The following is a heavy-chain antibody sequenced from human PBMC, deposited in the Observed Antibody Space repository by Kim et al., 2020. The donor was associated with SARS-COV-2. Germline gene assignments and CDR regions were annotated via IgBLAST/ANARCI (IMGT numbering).Heavy chain of an antibody. V-gene: IGHV3-7*03. CDR3: AKGAVTRHDY. CDR1: GFTFSSQS. CDR2: MKEDGSNI. Sequence: GGSLRLSCEASGFTFSSQSMSWVRRGSGKGLEWVASMKEDGSNIYYVDSVKGRFTISSDNGKNSLYLQMNTLRPEDTAVYYCAKGAVTRHDYWGQGALV. D-gene: IGHD3-3*01. J-gene: IGHJ4*02.